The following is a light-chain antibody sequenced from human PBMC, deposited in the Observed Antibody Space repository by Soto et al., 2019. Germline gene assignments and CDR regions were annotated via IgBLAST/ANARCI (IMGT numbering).Light chain of an antibody. CDR3: QQYYRPWT. Sequence: DIVMTQSPDSLAVSLGERATINCNSSQSVLYSSNNKTYLAWYKQKPGQPPKLLIYWASTRESGVPDRFSGSGSGTDSTLTISRLQAEDVADYYCQQYYRPWTCGQGNKVVIK. V-gene: IGKV4-1*01. CDR2: WAS. CDR1: QSVLYSSNNKTY. J-gene: IGKJ1*01.